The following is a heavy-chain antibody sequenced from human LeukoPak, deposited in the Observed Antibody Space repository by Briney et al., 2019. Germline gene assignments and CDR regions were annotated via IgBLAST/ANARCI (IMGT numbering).Heavy chain of an antibody. CDR3: AREVWTGVAVSDY. CDR2: IKEDGSIH. J-gene: IGHJ4*02. Sequence: GGSLRLSCVASGFTFSSYWMTWVRQAPGKGLEWFVNIKEDGSIHYYLASVRGRFTTSTDNAKTIVYLQLNSLREDDTAVYYYAREVWTGVAVSDYWGQGTLVTVSS. D-gene: IGHD6-19*01. CDR1: GFTFSSYW. V-gene: IGHV3-7*01.